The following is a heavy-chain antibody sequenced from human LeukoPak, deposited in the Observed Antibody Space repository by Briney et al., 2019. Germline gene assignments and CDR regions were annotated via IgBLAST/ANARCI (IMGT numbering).Heavy chain of an antibody. CDR2: ISSSSSSI. CDR3: ARGPFDP. CDR1: GFTFSSYS. Sequence: GGSLRLSGAASGFTFSSYSMNGVRQAPGKGLEWGSYISSSSSSIYYADSVKGRFPTSRDNPTNSLYLQMSSLRDEHPAVYYCARGPFDPWGQGTRVTVSS. V-gene: IGHV3-48*02. J-gene: IGHJ5*02.